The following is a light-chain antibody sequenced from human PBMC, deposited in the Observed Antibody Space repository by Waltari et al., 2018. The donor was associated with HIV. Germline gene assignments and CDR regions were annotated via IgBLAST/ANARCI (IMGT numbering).Light chain of an antibody. CDR3: CAYAGGGSDF. J-gene: IGLJ1*01. V-gene: IGLV2-23*02. Sequence: QSALTQPASVSGSPGQSITLSCPGPSSDVGTYNLVSWYQQHAGKVPKLLIYLIHKRPSGISVRFSGSRSGSAASLTISGLQAEDEADYYCCAYAGGGSDFVGTGTKLTVL. CDR2: LIH. CDR1: SSDVGTYNL.